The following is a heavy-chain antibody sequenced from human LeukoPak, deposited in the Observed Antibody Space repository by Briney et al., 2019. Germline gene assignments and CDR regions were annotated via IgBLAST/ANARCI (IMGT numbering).Heavy chain of an antibody. CDR2: INPNSGGT. CDR1: GYTFTGYY. V-gene: IGHV1-2*02. CDR3: ARDRFTMVRGALSDY. Sequence: ASVKVSCKASGYTFTGYYMHWVRQAPGQGLEWMGWINPNSGGTNYAQKFQGRVTMTRDTSISTAYMELSRLRSDDTAVYYCARDRFTMVRGALSDYWGQGTLVTVSS. D-gene: IGHD3-10*01. J-gene: IGHJ4*02.